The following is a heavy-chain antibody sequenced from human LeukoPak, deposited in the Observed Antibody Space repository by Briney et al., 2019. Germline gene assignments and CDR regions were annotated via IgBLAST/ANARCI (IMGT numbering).Heavy chain of an antibody. CDR1: GYTFTSYG. J-gene: IGHJ6*02. CDR3: ARDRVVPAAPAWYYYYGMDV. Sequence: ASVKVSCKASGYTFTSYGISWVRQAPGQGLEWMGWISAYNGNTNYAQKLQGRVTMTTDTSTSTAYMELRSLRSDDTAVYYCARDRVVPAAPAWYYYYGMDVWGQGTTVTVSS. D-gene: IGHD2-2*01. CDR2: ISAYNGNT. V-gene: IGHV1-18*01.